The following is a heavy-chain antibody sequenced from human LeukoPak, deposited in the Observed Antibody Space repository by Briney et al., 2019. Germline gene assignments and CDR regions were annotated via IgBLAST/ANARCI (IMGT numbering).Heavy chain of an antibody. Sequence: EGSVKVSCKAFGYTFTSNYMHWVRQAPGQGPEWMGVISPSGGSTTYAQKFQGRVTLTRDMSTSTDYLELSRLRSDDTAVYYCARASSIVGAPSPSYYYYYMDVWGKGTTVTVSS. V-gene: IGHV1-46*01. D-gene: IGHD1-26*01. CDR3: ARASSIVGAPSPSYYYYYMDV. J-gene: IGHJ6*03. CDR1: GYTFTSNY. CDR2: ISPSGGST.